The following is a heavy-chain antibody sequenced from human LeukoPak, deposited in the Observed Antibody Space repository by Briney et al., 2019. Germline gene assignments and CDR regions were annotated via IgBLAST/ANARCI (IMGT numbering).Heavy chain of an antibody. D-gene: IGHD3-3*01. CDR2: IYYSGST. Sequence: SETLSLTCTVSGGSLSSYYWSWIRQPPGKGLEWIGYIYYSGSTNYNPSLKSRAPISVDTSKNQFSLKLSSVTAADTAVYYCARHGPLSDFWSGYQYFDYWGQGTLVTVAS. V-gene: IGHV4-59*08. CDR1: GGSLSSYY. J-gene: IGHJ4*02. CDR3: ARHGPLSDFWSGYQYFDY.